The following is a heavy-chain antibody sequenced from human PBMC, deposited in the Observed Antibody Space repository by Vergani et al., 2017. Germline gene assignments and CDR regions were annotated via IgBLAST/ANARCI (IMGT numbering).Heavy chain of an antibody. D-gene: IGHD5-12*01. V-gene: IGHV4-4*03. CDR2: ICHTEDT. J-gene: IGHJ4*02. CDR1: GDSISSNNC. Sequence: QVQLQESGPGLVKPPGTLSLTCAVSGDSISSNNCWTWVRQPPGKGLEWIGEICHTEDTKYSPSLKSRVTVSVDESRNLFSLRLNSVTAADTAVYYCATIGYRRWGYDFDYWGQGMLVTVSS. CDR3: ATIGYRRWGYDFDY.